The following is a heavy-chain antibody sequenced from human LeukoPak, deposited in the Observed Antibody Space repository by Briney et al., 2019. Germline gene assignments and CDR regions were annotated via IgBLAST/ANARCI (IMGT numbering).Heavy chain of an antibody. V-gene: IGHV1-69*13. D-gene: IGHD3-3*01. CDR1: GGTFSSYA. Sequence: SVKVSYKASGGTFSSYAISWVRQAPGQGLEWMGGIILIFGTANYAQKFQGRVTITADESTSTAYMELSSLRSEDTAVYYCARQAHHFGVVTQSLYYFDYWGQGTLVTVSS. J-gene: IGHJ4*02. CDR3: ARQAHHFGVVTQSLYYFDY. CDR2: IILIFGTA.